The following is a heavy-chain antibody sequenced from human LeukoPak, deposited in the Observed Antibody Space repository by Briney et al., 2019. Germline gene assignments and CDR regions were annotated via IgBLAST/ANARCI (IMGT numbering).Heavy chain of an antibody. CDR3: ARDPGFTMIVVVGQSDAFDI. CDR1: GYTFTSYA. CDR2: INPNSGGT. Sequence: ASVKVSCKSSGYTFTSYAMNWVRQAPGQGLEWMGWINPNSGGTNYAQKFQGRVTMTRDTSISTAYMELSRLRSDDTAVYYCARDPGFTMIVVVGQSDAFDIWGQGTMVTVSS. V-gene: IGHV1-2*02. D-gene: IGHD3-22*01. J-gene: IGHJ3*02.